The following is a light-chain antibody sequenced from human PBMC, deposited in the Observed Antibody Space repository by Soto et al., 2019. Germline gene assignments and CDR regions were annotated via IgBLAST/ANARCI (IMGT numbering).Light chain of an antibody. Sequence: QSALTQPPSASASLGASVTLTCTLSSGYSNYKVDWYQQRPGKGPRFVMRVGTGGIVGSKGDGIPDRFSVLGSGLNRYLTIKNIQEEDESDYHCGADHGSGSNFVVVFGGWTQLTVL. CDR2: VGTGGIVG. CDR3: GADHGSGSNFVVV. V-gene: IGLV9-49*01. CDR1: SGYSNYK. J-gene: IGLJ2*01.